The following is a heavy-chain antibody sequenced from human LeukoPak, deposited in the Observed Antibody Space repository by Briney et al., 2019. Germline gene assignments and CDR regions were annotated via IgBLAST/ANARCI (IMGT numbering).Heavy chain of an antibody. CDR1: GFTFSSYD. CDR3: ARDSDYYYGMDV. Sequence: GRSLRLSCAASGFTFSSYDMDWVRQAPGKGLEWVAVVSYDGSNKYYANSVKGRFTISRDNSKNTLYLQMNSLRVEDTAVYYCARDSDYYYGMDVWGQGTTVTVSS. V-gene: IGHV3-30*03. J-gene: IGHJ6*02. CDR2: VSYDGSNK.